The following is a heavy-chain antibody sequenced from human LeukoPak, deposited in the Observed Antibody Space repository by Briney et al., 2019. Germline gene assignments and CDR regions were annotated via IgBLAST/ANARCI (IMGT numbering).Heavy chain of an antibody. CDR1: GFTFSSYG. V-gene: IGHV3-30*18. CDR3: AKDLGGSFDY. Sequence: GRSLRLSCAASGFTFSSYGMHWVRQAPGKGLEWVAVISYDGSNKYYADSVKGRFTISRDSSKNTLYLQMNSLRAEDTAVYYCAKDLGGSFDYWGQGTLVTVSS. D-gene: IGHD1-26*01. CDR2: ISYDGSNK. J-gene: IGHJ4*02.